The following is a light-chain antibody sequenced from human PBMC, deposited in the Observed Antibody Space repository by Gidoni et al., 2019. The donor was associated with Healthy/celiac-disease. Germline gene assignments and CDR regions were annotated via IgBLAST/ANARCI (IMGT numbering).Light chain of an antibody. Sequence: IQLTPSPSFLSASVGDRVTITCRASQGISSYLAWYQQKPGNAPKLLIYAASTLQSGVPSRFSGSGSGTEFTLTISSLQPEDFATYYCQQRNSYPSFTFGPGTKVDIK. CDR2: AAS. CDR3: QQRNSYPSFT. CDR1: QGISSY. V-gene: IGKV1-9*01. J-gene: IGKJ3*01.